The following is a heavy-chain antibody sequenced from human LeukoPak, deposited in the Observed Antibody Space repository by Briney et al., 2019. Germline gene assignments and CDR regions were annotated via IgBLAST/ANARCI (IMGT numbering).Heavy chain of an antibody. CDR1: GFTFSGYS. V-gene: IGHV3-21*01. Sequence: PGGSLRLSCAAPGFTFSGYSMNWVRQAPGKGLEWVSSISSGSSFIYYADSVKGRFTVSRDNAKHSLYQQMNSLRAEDTALYYCARDQGGERSFDPWGQGTLVTVSS. J-gene: IGHJ5*02. D-gene: IGHD1-26*01. CDR2: ISSGSSFI. CDR3: ARDQGGERSFDP.